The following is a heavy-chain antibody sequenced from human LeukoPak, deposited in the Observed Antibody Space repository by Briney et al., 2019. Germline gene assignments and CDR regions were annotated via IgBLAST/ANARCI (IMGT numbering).Heavy chain of an antibody. D-gene: IGHD6-19*01. V-gene: IGHV3-74*01. J-gene: IGHJ2*01. CDR2: INGDESST. CDR1: AFTFNTYW. Sequence: GGSLRLSCAASAFTFNTYWMHWVRQVPGRGLEWVSRINGDESSTNYADSVKGRFTISRDNAKNSLYLQMNSLRAEDTALYYCAKDIAVAGMTFWYFDLWGRGTLVTVSS. CDR3: AKDIAVAGMTFWYFDL.